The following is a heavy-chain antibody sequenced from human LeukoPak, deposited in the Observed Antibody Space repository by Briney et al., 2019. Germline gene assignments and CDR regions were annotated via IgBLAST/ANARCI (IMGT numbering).Heavy chain of an antibody. CDR1: GDSISSYF. J-gene: IGHJ5*02. Sequence: SETLSLTCTVSGDSISSYFWSWIRQPPGKGLEWIVYFHNSGSANYNPSLKSRITMSVDTSKNQFSLKLRSVTAADTAVYYCARDSHSVDTATPRGFDPWGQGTLVTVSS. V-gene: IGHV4-59*01. CDR2: FHNSGSA. D-gene: IGHD2-15*01. CDR3: ARDSHSVDTATPRGFDP.